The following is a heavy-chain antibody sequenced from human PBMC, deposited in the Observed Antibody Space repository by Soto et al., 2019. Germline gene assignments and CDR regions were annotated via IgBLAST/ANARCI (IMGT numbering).Heavy chain of an antibody. CDR3: AKLYDFWSGRNYDY. CDR2: ISYDGSNK. V-gene: IGHV3-30*18. J-gene: IGHJ4*02. D-gene: IGHD3-3*01. Sequence: QVQLVESGGGVVQPGRSLRLSCAASGFTFSSYGMHWVRQAPGKGLEWVAVISYDGSNKYYADSVKGRFTISRDNSKNTLYLQMSSLRAEDTAVYYCAKLYDFWSGRNYDYWGQGTLVTVSS. CDR1: GFTFSSYG.